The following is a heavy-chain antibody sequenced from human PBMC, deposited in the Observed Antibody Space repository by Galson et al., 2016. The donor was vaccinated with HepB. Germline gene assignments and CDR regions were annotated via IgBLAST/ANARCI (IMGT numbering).Heavy chain of an antibody. CDR1: YG. Sequence: YGITWMRQAPGQGLEWMGWISAYNGNTNYAQKYQGRVTMTRDTSTGTVYMELRSLRSDDTAVYYCAREGGTGDLYFDYWGQGSLVTVSS. CDR2: ISAYNGNT. D-gene: IGHD7-27*01. V-gene: IGHV1-18*01. J-gene: IGHJ4*02. CDR3: AREGGTGDLYFDY.